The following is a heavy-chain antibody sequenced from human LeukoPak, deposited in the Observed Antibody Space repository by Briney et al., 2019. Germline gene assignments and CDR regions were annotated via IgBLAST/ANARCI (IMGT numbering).Heavy chain of an antibody. CDR3: ARERIVGATSGDY. Sequence: GRSLRLSCAASGFTFSSYSMNWVRQAPGKGLEWVSSISSSSSYIYYADSVKGRFTISRDNAKNSLYLQMNSLRAEDTAVYYCARERIVGATSGDYWGQGTLVTVSS. V-gene: IGHV3-21*01. CDR1: GFTFSSYS. CDR2: ISSSSSYI. J-gene: IGHJ4*02. D-gene: IGHD1-26*01.